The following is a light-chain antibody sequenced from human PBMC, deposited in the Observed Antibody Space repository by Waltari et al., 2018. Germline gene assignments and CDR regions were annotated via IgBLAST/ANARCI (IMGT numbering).Light chain of an antibody. V-gene: IGLV1-51*01. CDR2: DNN. CDR1: SSTDGNYY. J-gene: IGLJ2*01. CDR3: ATWDNSLGNVV. Sequence: QSVFTHPHPVSPPPGQQVPISCSGSSSTDGNYYVSWHHQLPGEAPRLPIHDNNKRPSGIPDRFSASKSGTSATLAITSLRIGDEADYYCATWDNSLGNVVFGGGTKLTVL.